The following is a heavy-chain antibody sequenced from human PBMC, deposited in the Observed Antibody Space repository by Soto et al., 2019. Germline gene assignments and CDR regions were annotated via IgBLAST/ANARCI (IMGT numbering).Heavy chain of an antibody. D-gene: IGHD3-16*02. J-gene: IGHJ4*02. CDR2: ISYDGSEK. Sequence: QVQLVESGGGVVQPGRSLRLSCAASGFTFSSYAMHWVRQAPGKGLEWVAVISYDGSEKDYADSVKGRFTISRDNAKNTLNLHMNSLRADDTAVYYCAKALEELSPESYDYWGKGTQITVSS. CDR1: GFTFSSYA. V-gene: IGHV3-30*18. CDR3: AKALEELSPESYDY.